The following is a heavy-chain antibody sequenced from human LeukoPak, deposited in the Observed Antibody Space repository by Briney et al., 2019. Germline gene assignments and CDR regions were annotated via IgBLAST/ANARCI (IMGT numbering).Heavy chain of an antibody. Sequence: GGSLRLSCAASGFTFSSIAMSWVRQAPDKGLEWVSTISGSGGGTYYADSVKGRFTISRDDSKNTLYLQMSSLRADDTAVYYCAKDLGRYRNNFFDYWGQGNLVTVSS. CDR3: AKDLGRYRNNFFDY. CDR1: GFTFSSIA. D-gene: IGHD1-26*01. V-gene: IGHV3-23*01. J-gene: IGHJ4*02. CDR2: ISGSGGGT.